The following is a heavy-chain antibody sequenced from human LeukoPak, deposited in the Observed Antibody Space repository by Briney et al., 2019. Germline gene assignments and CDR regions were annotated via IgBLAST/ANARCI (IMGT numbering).Heavy chain of an antibody. CDR1: GFTFSSYG. D-gene: IGHD3-22*01. CDR3: ARDNRIPMIQYY. J-gene: IGHJ4*02. Sequence: PGGSLRLSCAASGFTFSSYGMHWVRQAPGKGLEWVAVIWYDGSNKYYADSVKGRFTISRDNSKNTLYLQMNSLRAEDTAVYYCARDNRIPMIQYYWGQGTLVTVSS. V-gene: IGHV3-33*01. CDR2: IWYDGSNK.